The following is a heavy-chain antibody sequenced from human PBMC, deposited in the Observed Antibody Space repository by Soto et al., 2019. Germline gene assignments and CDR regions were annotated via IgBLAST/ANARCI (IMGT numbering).Heavy chain of an antibody. J-gene: IGHJ3*02. CDR2: IYRNGKT. CDR3: AAGALPEEFDAFDM. Sequence: GGSLRLSCAASGITVSSNYMSWVRQAPGKGLDWVSVIYRNGKTYYADSVKGRFIISRDNSKNTLYLQMNSLRADDTAVYYCAAGALPEEFDAFDMWRQGTMMTVSS. V-gene: IGHV3-66*01. CDR1: GITVSSNY. D-gene: IGHD3-10*01.